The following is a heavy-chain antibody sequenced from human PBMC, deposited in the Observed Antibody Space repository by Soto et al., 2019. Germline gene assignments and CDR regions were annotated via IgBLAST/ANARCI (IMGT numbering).Heavy chain of an antibody. J-gene: IGHJ4*02. CDR1: GFTFSSYG. D-gene: IGHD6-19*01. V-gene: IGHV3-33*01. CDR3: ARDCAGYSSGWYQRGGFDY. CDR2: IWYDASNK. Sequence: QVQLVESGGGVVQPGRSLRLSCAASGFTFSSYGMHWVRQAPGKGLAWVAVIWYDASNKYYADSVKGRFTISRDNSENTLYLQMNGLGAEDTAVYYCARDCAGYSSGWYQRGGFDYWGQGTLVTVSS.